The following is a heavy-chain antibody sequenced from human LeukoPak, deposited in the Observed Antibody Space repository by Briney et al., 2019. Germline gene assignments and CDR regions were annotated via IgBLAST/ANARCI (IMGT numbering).Heavy chain of an antibody. Sequence: SETLSLTCTVSGYSISSGYYWGWIRQPPGKGLEWIGSIYHSGNTYYNPSLKSRVTISVDTSKNQFSLKLSPVTAADTAVYYCAREYYYGSGTYYFDYWGQGTLLTVSS. J-gene: IGHJ4*02. CDR1: GYSISSGYY. V-gene: IGHV4-38-2*02. CDR2: IYHSGNT. CDR3: AREYYYGSGTYYFDY. D-gene: IGHD3-10*01.